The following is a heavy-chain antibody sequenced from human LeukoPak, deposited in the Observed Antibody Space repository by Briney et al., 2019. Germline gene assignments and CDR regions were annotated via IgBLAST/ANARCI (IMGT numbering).Heavy chain of an antibody. Sequence: SETLSLTCTVSGGSISSYYWSWLRQPPGKGLVWIGYIYYSGSTNYNPSLKSRVTVSVDTSKNQFSLKLSSVTAADTAVYYCARGRGLIGAARPKVDYYYYMDVWGKGTTVTVSS. D-gene: IGHD6-6*01. CDR1: GGSISSYY. J-gene: IGHJ6*03. CDR3: ARGRGLIGAARPKVDYYYYMDV. CDR2: IYYSGST. V-gene: IGHV4-59*01.